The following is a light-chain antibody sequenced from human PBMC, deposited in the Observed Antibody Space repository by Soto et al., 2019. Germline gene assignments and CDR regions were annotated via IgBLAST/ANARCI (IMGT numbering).Light chain of an antibody. V-gene: IGLV3-21*02. CDR1: NIGSKS. J-gene: IGLJ3*02. CDR2: DDT. Sequence: YALTQPPSVSVAPGQTARITCEGHNIGSKSVHWYQLRPGQAPVVVVYDDTDRPSGIPERFSGSNSGNTATLTITRVEAGDGAGYYCQVRDSSNDYLVFGGGTKVTVL. CDR3: QVRDSSNDYLV.